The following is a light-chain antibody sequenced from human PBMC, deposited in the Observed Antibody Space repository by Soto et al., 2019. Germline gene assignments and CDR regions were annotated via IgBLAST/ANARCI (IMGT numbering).Light chain of an antibody. CDR1: QNINTY. CDR3: QQLYSYPYT. V-gene: IGKV1-39*01. J-gene: IGKJ2*01. CDR2: AAS. Sequence: DIQMTQSPSSVSASVGDRATISCRASQNINTYLNWYQQKPGKAPQLLIFAASSLQGGVPSRFSGSGSGTDFTLTISSLQPEDFATYYCQQLYSYPYTFGQGTKLEIK.